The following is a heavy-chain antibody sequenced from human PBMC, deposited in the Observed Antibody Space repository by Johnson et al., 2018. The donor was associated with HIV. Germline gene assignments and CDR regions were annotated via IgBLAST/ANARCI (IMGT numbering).Heavy chain of an antibody. Sequence: MLLVESGGGLVKPGGSLRLSCAASGFTFSSYWMSWVRQAPGKGLEWVANIKQDGSEKYYVDSVKGRFTISRDNAKNSLYLKMNSLRAEDTAVYYCAREAGGGYDSDAFDIWGQGTMVTVSS. V-gene: IGHV3-7*01. CDR3: AREAGGGYDSDAFDI. CDR1: GFTFSSYW. CDR2: IKQDGSEK. D-gene: IGHD5-12*01. J-gene: IGHJ3*02.